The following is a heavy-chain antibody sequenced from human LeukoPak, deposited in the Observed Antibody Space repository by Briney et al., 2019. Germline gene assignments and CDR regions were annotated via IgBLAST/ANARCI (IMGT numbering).Heavy chain of an antibody. CDR3: ARERWLPNPRVENWFDP. CDR2: IYYSGST. J-gene: IGHJ5*02. Sequence: PSETLSLTCTVSGGSISSGGYYWSWIRQHPGKGLEWIGYIYYSGSTYYNPSLKSRVTISVDRSKNQFSLKLSSVTAADTAVYYCARERWLPNPRVENWFDPWGQGTLVTVSS. V-gene: IGHV4-31*03. CDR1: GGSISSGGYY. D-gene: IGHD6-19*01.